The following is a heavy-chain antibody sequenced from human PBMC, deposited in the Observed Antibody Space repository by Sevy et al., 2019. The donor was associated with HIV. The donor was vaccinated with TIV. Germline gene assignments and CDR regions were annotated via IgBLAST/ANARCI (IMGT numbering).Heavy chain of an antibody. CDR1: GFTFDDYA. Sequence: GGSLRLSCAASGFTFDDYAMHWVRQAPGKGLEWVSGISWNSGSIGYADSVKGRFTISRDNAKNSLYLQMNSLRAEDTAVYYCAREDWNDVIDYWGQGTLVTVSS. V-gene: IGHV3-9*01. CDR3: AREDWNDVIDY. D-gene: IGHD1-1*01. J-gene: IGHJ4*02. CDR2: ISWNSGSI.